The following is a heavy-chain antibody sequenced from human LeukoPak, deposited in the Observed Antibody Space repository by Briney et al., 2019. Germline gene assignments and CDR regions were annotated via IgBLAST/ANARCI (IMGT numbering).Heavy chain of an antibody. J-gene: IGHJ4*02. CDR3: ARRYYYGSGSYRC. CDR2: INHSGST. CDR1: GGSFSGYY. Sequence: SETLSLTCAVYGGSFSGYYWSWIRQPPGKGLEWIGEINHSGSTNYNPSLKGRVTISVDTSKNQFSLKLSSVTAADTAVYYCARRYYYGSGSYRCWGQGTLVTVSS. D-gene: IGHD3-10*01. V-gene: IGHV4-34*01.